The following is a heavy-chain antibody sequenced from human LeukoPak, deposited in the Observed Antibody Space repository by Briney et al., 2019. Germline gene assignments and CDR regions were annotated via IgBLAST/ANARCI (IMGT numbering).Heavy chain of an antibody. V-gene: IGHV4-4*07. CDR3: ARESYGDYEGFFDY. J-gene: IGHJ4*02. CDR2: IYTSGST. Sequence: SGTLSLTCTVSGGSISSYYWSWIRQPAGKGLEWIGRIYTSGSTNYNPSLKSRVTMSVDTSKNQFSLKQSSVTAADTAVYYCARESYGDYEGFFDYWGQGTLVTVSS. D-gene: IGHD4-17*01. CDR1: GGSISSYY.